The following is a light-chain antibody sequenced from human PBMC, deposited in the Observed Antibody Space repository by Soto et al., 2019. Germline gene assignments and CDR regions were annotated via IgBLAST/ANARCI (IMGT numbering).Light chain of an antibody. V-gene: IGKV3-20*01. CDR1: QSVSSSY. CDR3: QHYGSSPGT. CDR2: GAS. Sequence: EIVRTQSPGTLSLTPREKATLSCRASQSVSSSYLAWYQQKPGQAPRLLIYGASSRATGIPDRFSGSGSGTDFTLTISILEPENFAVYYCQHYGSSPGTFGQGTQVDIK. J-gene: IGKJ1*01.